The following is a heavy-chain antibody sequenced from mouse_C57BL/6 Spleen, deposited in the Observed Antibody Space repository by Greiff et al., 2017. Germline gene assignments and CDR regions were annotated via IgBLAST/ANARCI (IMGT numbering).Heavy chain of an antibody. CDR2: INPGSGGT. Sequence: VKLMESGAELVRPGTSVKVSCKASGYAFTNYLIEWVKQRPGQGLEWIGVINPGSGGTNYNEKFKGKATLTADKSSSTAYMQLSSLTSEDSAVYFCARRGPFAYWGQGTLVTVSA. CDR3: ARRGPFAY. J-gene: IGHJ3*01. CDR1: GYAFTNYL. V-gene: IGHV1-54*01.